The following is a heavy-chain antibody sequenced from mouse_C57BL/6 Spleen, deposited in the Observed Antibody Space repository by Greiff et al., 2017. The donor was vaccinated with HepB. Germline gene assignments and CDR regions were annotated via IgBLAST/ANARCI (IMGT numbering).Heavy chain of an antibody. J-gene: IGHJ2*01. Sequence: VKLVESGPELVKPGASVKISCKASGYAFSSSWMNWVKQRPGKGLEWIGRIYPGDGDTNYNGKFKGKATLTADKSSSTAYMQLSSLTSEDSAVYFCARSPITTVVALDYWGQGTTLTVSS. CDR3: ARSPITTVVALDY. CDR2: IYPGDGDT. CDR1: GYAFSSSW. D-gene: IGHD1-1*01. V-gene: IGHV1-82*01.